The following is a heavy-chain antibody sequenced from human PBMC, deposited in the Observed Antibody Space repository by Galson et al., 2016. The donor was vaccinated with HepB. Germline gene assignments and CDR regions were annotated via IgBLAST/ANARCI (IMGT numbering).Heavy chain of an antibody. D-gene: IGHD3-22*01. CDR2: IDWDDDY. CDR3: ARIFYYDSSGNYFDY. V-gene: IGHV2-70*11. J-gene: IGHJ4*02. Sequence: PALVKPTQTLTLTCAFSGFSLRTSGMCVSWIRQPPGKALEWLARIDWDDDYYYRTSLKTRLTISKDTSKNQVVLTMTNMDPVDTATYYCARIFYYDSSGNYFDYWGQGTLVTVSS. CDR1: GFSLRTSGMC.